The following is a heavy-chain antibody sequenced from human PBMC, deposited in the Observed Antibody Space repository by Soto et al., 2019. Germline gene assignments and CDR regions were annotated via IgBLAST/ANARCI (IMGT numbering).Heavy chain of an antibody. D-gene: IGHD3-9*01. CDR1: GGSFSGYY. CDR3: AREWYGRYFDWLPLFDP. Sequence: ETLSLTCAVYGGSFSGYYWSWIRQPPGKGLEWIGEINHSGSTNYNPSLNSRVTISVDTSKNQFSLKLSSVTAADTAVYYCAREWYGRYFDWLPLFDPWGQGSLVTVYS. V-gene: IGHV4-34*01. CDR2: INHSGST. J-gene: IGHJ5*02.